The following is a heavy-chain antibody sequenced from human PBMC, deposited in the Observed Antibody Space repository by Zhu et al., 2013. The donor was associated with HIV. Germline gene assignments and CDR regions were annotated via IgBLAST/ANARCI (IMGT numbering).Heavy chain of an antibody. CDR1: GYTFTDYY. CDR2: INPKSGNT. V-gene: IGHV1-8*03. CDR3: ARSRGYCTGIRCQSDAFDI. J-gene: IGHJ3*02. D-gene: IGHD2-8*02. Sequence: QVHLVQSGAEVKKPGASVKVSCKASGYTFTDYYMHWVRQAPGQGLEWMAWINPKSGNTGYAQNFQGRVSITRNTSISIVYMELTSLRFDDTAVYYCARSRGYCTGIRCQSDAFDIWGQGAMVTVSP.